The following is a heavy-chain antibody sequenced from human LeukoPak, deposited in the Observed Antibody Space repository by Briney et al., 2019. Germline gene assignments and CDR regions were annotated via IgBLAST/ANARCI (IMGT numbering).Heavy chain of an antibody. CDR1: GVSFSTYF. Sequence: SETLSLTCAVYGVSFSTYFWSWIRQPPGKGLEWIGEINHSGSTSYNPAPKSRVSISVDTSKNQFSLKLSSVPAAATAVYYCARATGHSGYASWGQGTLVTVSS. CDR3: ARATGHSGYAS. CDR2: INHSGST. D-gene: IGHD5-12*01. J-gene: IGHJ5*02. V-gene: IGHV4-34*01.